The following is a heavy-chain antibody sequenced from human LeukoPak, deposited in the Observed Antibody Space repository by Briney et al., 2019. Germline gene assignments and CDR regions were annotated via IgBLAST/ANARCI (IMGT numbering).Heavy chain of an antibody. CDR1: GGSISSYY. CDR3: AREGSDYVWGSYRYEWYYFDY. V-gene: IGHV4-59*01. Sequence: SETLSLTCTVSGGSISSYYWSWIRQPPGKGLEWIGYIYYSGSTNYNPSLTSRVTISVDTSKNQFSLKLSSVTAADTAVYYCAREGSDYVWGSYRYEWYYFDYWGQGTLVTVSS. D-gene: IGHD3-16*02. CDR2: IYYSGST. J-gene: IGHJ4*02.